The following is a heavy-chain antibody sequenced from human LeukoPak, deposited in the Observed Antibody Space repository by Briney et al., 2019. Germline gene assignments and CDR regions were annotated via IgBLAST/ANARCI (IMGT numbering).Heavy chain of an antibody. CDR3: ARDSPLYY. Sequence: PGGSLRLSCAASGFTFSSYGMHWVRQAPGKGLEWVAVISYDGSTKIYADSVKGRFTISRDNSQNTLYLEMNSLRAEDTAVYYCARDSPLYYWGQGTLVTVSS. D-gene: IGHD2-8*01. J-gene: IGHJ4*02. V-gene: IGHV3-30*03. CDR1: GFTFSSYG. CDR2: ISYDGSTK.